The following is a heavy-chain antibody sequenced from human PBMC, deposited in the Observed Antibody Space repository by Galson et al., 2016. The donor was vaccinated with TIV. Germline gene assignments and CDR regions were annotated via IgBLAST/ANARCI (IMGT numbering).Heavy chain of an antibody. CDR3: VRDRIVDATYYYYYFGMDV. CDR1: GLSVHINY. D-gene: IGHD1-26*01. CDR2: ISDGGNT. J-gene: IGHJ6*02. Sequence: SLRLSCAASGLSVHINYMTWVRQAPGKGLERVSLISDGGNTYYSDSVKGRFTISRDKSKNTLYLQMSSLRVEDTAVYYCVRDRIVDATYYYYYFGMDVWGQGTAVTVSS. V-gene: IGHV3-66*02.